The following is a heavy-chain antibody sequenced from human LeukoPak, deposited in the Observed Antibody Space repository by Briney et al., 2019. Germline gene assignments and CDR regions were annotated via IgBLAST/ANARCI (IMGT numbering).Heavy chain of an antibody. CDR2: TNTDGRST. J-gene: IGHJ4*02. CDR3: ARSRAPDY. V-gene: IGHV3-74*01. CDR1: GFTLSSYW. Sequence: GRSLRLSCAASGFTLSSYWMHWVRQAPGKGLEWVSRTNTDGRSTSYADSVKGRFTMSRDNAKNTVYLEMNSLRAEDTAVYYCARSRAPDYWGQGTLVTVSS.